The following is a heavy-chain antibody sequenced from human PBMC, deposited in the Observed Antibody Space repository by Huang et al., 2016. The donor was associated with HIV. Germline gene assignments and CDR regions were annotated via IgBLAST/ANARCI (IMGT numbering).Heavy chain of an antibody. CDR2: IIPIFDTA. CDR3: ARGINGGAFDI. CDR1: GGTFSSYA. D-gene: IGHD3-16*01. Sequence: QVQLVQSGAEVKKPGSSVTVSCKASGGTFSSYAISWVRQATGQGLEWMGGIIPIFDTATDARKFQGRVTITADESTSTAYMELSSLRSEDTAVYYCARGINGGAFDIWGQGTMVTVSS. J-gene: IGHJ3*02. V-gene: IGHV1-69*13.